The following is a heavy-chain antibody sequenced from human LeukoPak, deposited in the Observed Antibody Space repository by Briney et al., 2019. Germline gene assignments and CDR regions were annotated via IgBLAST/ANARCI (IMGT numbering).Heavy chain of an antibody. J-gene: IGHJ3*02. CDR3: AKDTTTVTGHAFDI. Sequence: PGGSLRLSCAASRFTFDDYAMHWVRQAPGKGLEWVSGISWNSGSIGYADSVKGRFTISRDNSKNTLYLQMNRLRAEDTAVYYCAKDTTTVTGHAFDIWGQGTMVTVSS. V-gene: IGHV3-9*01. D-gene: IGHD4-17*01. CDR2: ISWNSGSI. CDR1: RFTFDDYA.